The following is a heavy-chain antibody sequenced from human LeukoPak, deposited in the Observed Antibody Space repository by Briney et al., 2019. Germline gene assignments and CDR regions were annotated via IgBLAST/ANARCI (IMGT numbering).Heavy chain of an antibody. CDR1: GGTFSSYA. V-gene: IGHV1-69*04. CDR2: IIPILGIA. CDR3: ARGTDDYIVATTSFEY. Sequence: GASVKVSCKASGGTFSSYAISWVRQAPGQGLEWMGRIIPILGIANNAQKFQGRVTITADKSTSTAYMELSSLRSEDTAVYYCARGTDDYIVATTSFEYWGQGTLVTVSS. J-gene: IGHJ4*02. D-gene: IGHD5-12*01.